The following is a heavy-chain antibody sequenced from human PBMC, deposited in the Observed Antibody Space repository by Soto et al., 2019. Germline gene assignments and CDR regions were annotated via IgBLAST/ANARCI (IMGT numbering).Heavy chain of an antibody. CDR3: ARGGKQWLVGGYYYYYMDV. CDR1: GGTISSYY. D-gene: IGHD6-19*01. Sequence: PSETLSLTCTVSGGTISSYYWSWIRQPPGKGLEWIGYIYYSGSTNYNPSLKSRVTISVDTSKNQFSLKLSSVTAADTAVYYCARGGKQWLVGGYYYYYMDVWGKGTTVTVSS. V-gene: IGHV4-59*01. CDR2: IYYSGST. J-gene: IGHJ6*03.